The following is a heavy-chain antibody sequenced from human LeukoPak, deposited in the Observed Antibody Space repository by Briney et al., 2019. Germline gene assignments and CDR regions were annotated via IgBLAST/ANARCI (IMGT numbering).Heavy chain of an antibody. CDR2: ISGSGGST. CDR3: AKARSRYSSGWYSFDY. J-gene: IGHJ4*02. CDR1: GFTFSSYG. D-gene: IGHD6-19*01. V-gene: IGHV3-23*01. Sequence: GGSLRLSCAASGFTFSSYGMSWVRQAPGKGLEWVSAISGSGGSTYYADSVKGRFTISRDNSKNTLYLQMNSLRAEDTAVYYCAKARSRYSSGWYSFDYWGQGTLVTVSS.